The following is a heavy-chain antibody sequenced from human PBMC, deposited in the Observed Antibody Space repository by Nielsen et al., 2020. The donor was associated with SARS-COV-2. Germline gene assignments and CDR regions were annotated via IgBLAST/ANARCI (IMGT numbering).Heavy chain of an antibody. V-gene: IGHV1-2*06. D-gene: IGHD2-2*01. CDR3: AVPYCSSTSCYESGEFGY. J-gene: IGHJ4*02. Sequence: WVLQAPGQGLEWMGRINPNSGGTNYAQKFQGRVTMTRDTSISTAYMELSRLRSDDTAVYYCAVPYCSSTSCYESGEFGYWGQGTLVTVSS. CDR2: INPNSGGT.